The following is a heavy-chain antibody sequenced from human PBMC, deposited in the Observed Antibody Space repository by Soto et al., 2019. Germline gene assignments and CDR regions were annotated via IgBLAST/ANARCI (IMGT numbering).Heavy chain of an antibody. J-gene: IGHJ4*02. Sequence: EVQLVESGGGLVQPGGSLKLSCAASGFTLSGFDIHWVRQASGEGLEWVGRIKTKVESYATELAASVKGRFTISRDDPKNTAYLEMNSLKTEDTAVYYCTRRYCSGGSCYSDFDYWGQGTLVTASS. CDR3: TRRYCSGGSCYSDFDY. D-gene: IGHD2-15*01. CDR1: GFTLSGFD. CDR2: IKTKVESYAT. V-gene: IGHV3-73*01.